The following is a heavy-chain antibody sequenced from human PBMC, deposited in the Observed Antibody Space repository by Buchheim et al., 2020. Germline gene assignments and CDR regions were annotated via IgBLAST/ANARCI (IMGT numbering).Heavy chain of an antibody. CDR1: GFTFSSYG. V-gene: IGHV3-33*01. CDR2: IWYDGSNK. Sequence: QVQLVESGGGVVQPGRFLRLSCAASGFTFSSYGMHWVRQAPGKGLEWVAVIWYDGSNKYYADTVKGRLTISRDNSKNTHYLQMNSLRAEDTAVYYCARYCSGGSCYSFDYWGQGTL. CDR3: ARYCSGGSCYSFDY. J-gene: IGHJ4*02. D-gene: IGHD2-15*01.